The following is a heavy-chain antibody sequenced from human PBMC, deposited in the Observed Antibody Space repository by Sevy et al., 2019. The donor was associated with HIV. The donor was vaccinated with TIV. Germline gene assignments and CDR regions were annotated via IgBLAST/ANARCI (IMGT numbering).Heavy chain of an antibody. Sequence: GESLKISCAASGFTFAKYSMSWLRRAPGKGLEWVSTFSFGCGRINYADSVKGRFTISRDDSKNTLYLQMNSLRAEDTATYFCAREGCTQPHDYWGQGTLVTVSS. V-gene: IGHV3-23*01. CDR3: AREGCTQPHDY. J-gene: IGHJ4*02. CDR2: FSFGCGRI. CDR1: GFTFAKYS.